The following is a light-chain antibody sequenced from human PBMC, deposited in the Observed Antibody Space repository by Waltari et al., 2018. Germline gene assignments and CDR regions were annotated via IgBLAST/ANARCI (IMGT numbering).Light chain of an antibody. CDR1: QDVRTY. V-gene: IGKV1-8*01. CDR3: QEYHTYTPVT. Sequence: AIRMTQSPSSLSASTGDRVSITCRASQDVRTYLAWYQQKPGKAPKLLIYAASTLQSGVPSRISGSGSGTDFTLTINNLQSEDLATYYCQEYHTYTPVTFGGGTKVEIK. J-gene: IGKJ4*01. CDR2: AAS.